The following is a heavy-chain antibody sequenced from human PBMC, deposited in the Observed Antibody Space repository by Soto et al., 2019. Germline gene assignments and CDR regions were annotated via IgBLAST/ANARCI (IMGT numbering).Heavy chain of an antibody. Sequence: QVQLLQSGAVVKKPGASVNVSCKASGYTFTSYYIHWVRQAPGQGLEWLGMIHPTGAITNYAQRSRDRITLTRETSTSTLYMELSSLRSEDTALYYCARVKRGSTSAWYNDMDVWGQGTTVTVPS. V-gene: IGHV1-46*01. CDR3: ARVKRGSTSAWYNDMDV. J-gene: IGHJ6*02. CDR2: IHPTGAIT. D-gene: IGHD2-2*01. CDR1: GYTFTSYY.